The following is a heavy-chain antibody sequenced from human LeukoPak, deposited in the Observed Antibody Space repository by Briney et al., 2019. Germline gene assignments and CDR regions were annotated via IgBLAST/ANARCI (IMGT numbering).Heavy chain of an antibody. J-gene: IGHJ4*02. D-gene: IGHD2-15*01. CDR3: ATNLEYCSGGSCYSTPFDC. Sequence: GGSLRPSCAASGFTISTYGMHWVRQAPGKGLEWVAFIRYDGNNIRYADSVKGRFTISRDNSRDTLYLQMNSLRAEDTAVYYCATNLEYCSGGSCYSTPFDCWGQGTLVTVSS. V-gene: IGHV3-30*02. CDR2: IRYDGNNI. CDR1: GFTISTYG.